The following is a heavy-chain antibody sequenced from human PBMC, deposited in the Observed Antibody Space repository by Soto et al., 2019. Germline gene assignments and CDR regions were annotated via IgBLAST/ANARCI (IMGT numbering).Heavy chain of an antibody. CDR2: IIPDGCRT. CDR1: VYTXTTYY. CDR3: ATRDPGDY. Sequence: SXKDSLKASVYTXTTYYMGLVRQAPGQGLEWMGIIIPDGCRTSYAQKFQVRVTINSYTSTSTVYIELSSLISEDTAVYYCATRDPGDYWGQGTLGTVSS. J-gene: IGHJ4*02. V-gene: IGHV1-46*01.